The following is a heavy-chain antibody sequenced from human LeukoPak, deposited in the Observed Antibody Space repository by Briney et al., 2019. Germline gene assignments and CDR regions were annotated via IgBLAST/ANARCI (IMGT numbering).Heavy chain of an antibody. CDR2: SYYSGGT. V-gene: IGHV4-59*08. D-gene: IGHD3-16*01. Sequence: SETLSLTCNVSGGSTSSYYWSWVRQSPGKGLEWIGYSYYSGGTSYNPSLESRVTLSVDTSKDLFFLILTSVTAADTAIYYCTRHTASYGDAFDVWGQGTMVTVS. J-gene: IGHJ3*01. CDR1: GGSTSSYY. CDR3: TRHTASYGDAFDV.